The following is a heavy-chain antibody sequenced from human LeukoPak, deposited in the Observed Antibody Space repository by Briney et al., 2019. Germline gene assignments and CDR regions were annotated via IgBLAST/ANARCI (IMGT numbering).Heavy chain of an antibody. CDR3: AGDRSSSWYAPYYFDY. J-gene: IGHJ4*02. V-gene: IGHV3-48*04. D-gene: IGHD6-13*01. Sequence: GVSLRLSCAASGFTFSSYSMNWVRQAPGKGLEWVSYISSSSSTIYYADSVKGRFTISRDNAKNSLYLQMNSLRAEDTAVYYCAGDRSSSWYAPYYFDYWGQGTLVTVSS. CDR1: GFTFSSYS. CDR2: ISSSSSTI.